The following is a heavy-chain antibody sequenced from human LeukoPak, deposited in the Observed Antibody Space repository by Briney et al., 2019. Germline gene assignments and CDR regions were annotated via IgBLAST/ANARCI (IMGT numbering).Heavy chain of an antibody. Sequence: GGSLRLSCAASGFTFSSYGMHWVRHAPGKGLEWVAVISYDGSNKYYADSVKGRFTISRDNSKNTLYLQMNSLRAEDTAVYYCAKVGWERSHGGDYWGQGTLVTVSS. J-gene: IGHJ4*02. CDR2: ISYDGSNK. D-gene: IGHD1-26*01. CDR3: AKVGWERSHGGDY. CDR1: GFTFSSYG. V-gene: IGHV3-30*18.